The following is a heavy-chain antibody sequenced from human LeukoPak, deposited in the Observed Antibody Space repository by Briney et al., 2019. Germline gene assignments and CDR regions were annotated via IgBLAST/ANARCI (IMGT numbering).Heavy chain of an antibody. CDR3: ARGKYSSSSGRELESGFDY. Sequence: PSETLSLTCTVSGGSISSSSYYWGWIRQPPGKGLEWIGSIYYSGSTYYNPSLKSRVTISVDTSKNQFSLKLSSVTAADTAVYYCARGKYSSSSGRELESGFDYWGQGTLVTVSS. CDR2: IYYSGST. V-gene: IGHV4-39*07. J-gene: IGHJ4*02. D-gene: IGHD6-6*01. CDR1: GGSISSSSYY.